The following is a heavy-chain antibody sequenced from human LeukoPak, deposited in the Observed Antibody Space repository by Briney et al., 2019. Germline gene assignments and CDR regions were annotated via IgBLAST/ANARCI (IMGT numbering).Heavy chain of an antibody. J-gene: IGHJ5*02. CDR1: GFTFSSYS. Sequence: GGSLRLSCAASGFTFSSYSMNWVRQAPGKGLEWVSSISSSSSYIYYADSVKGRFTISRDNAKNSLYLQMNSLRAEDTAVYYCAREGWELLSRHWFDPWGQGTLVTVSS. D-gene: IGHD1-26*01. CDR3: AREGWELLSRHWFDP. V-gene: IGHV3-21*01. CDR2: ISSSSSYI.